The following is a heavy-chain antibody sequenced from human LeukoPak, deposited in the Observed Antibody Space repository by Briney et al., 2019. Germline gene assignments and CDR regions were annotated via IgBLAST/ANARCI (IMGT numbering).Heavy chain of an antibody. D-gene: IGHD1-1*01. J-gene: IGHJ3*01. CDR2: VYSDGSRT. CDR1: GFTFNYYW. V-gene: IGHV3-74*03. CDR3: ARGERGGFDL. Sequence: GGSLRLSCAASGFTFNYYWMHWVRHIPGKGLVWISHVYSDGSRTTYADSVKGRFTISRDNGKNTLYLQMSSLRAEDTAVYYCARGERGGFDLWGRGTVVTVSS.